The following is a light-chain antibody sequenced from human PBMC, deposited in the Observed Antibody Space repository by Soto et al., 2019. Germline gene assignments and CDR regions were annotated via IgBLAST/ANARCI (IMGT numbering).Light chain of an antibody. V-gene: IGKV3-15*01. J-gene: IGKJ1*01. CDR3: QQYNNWPRT. CDR2: GAS. CDR1: QSVNSN. Sequence: EMVMTQSPAILSVSPGESATLSCRASQSVNSNYLAWYQQHPGQPPRLLIYGASTRATAIPARFSGSGSGTEFTLTISGLQSEDFAVYYCQQYNNWPRTFGQGTKVDIK.